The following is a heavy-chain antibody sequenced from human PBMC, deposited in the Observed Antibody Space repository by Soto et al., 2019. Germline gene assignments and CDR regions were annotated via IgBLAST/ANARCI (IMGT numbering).Heavy chain of an antibody. CDR1: GFTVRGSA. J-gene: IGHJ6*02. V-gene: IGHV3-9*01. CDR2: IYGSGAV. CDR3: VGEILSGGADV. D-gene: IGHD3-10*01. Sequence: EVQLVESGGGLVQPGRSLRLSCAASGFTVRGSAMHWVRQVKGGGLEWVAGIYGSGAVGDVGAVRGRFTISRDVAKNSLHLQMNSLTIEDTALYYCVGEILSGGADVWGQGTTVTVSS.